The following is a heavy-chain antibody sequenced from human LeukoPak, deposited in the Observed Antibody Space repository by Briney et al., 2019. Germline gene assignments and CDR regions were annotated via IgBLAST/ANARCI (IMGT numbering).Heavy chain of an antibody. CDR2: VSQRGNT. J-gene: IGHJ4*02. CDR3: ARDPVRLDYNHGCFDY. Sequence: SETLSLPCTVSGYSISSGNYWGWIRQTPGKGLEWIASVSQRGNTYYNPSLESRVTISIDTSKNQFSLKVRSVTATDTAVYYCARDPVRLDYNHGCFDYWGQGIMVTVSS. CDR1: GYSISSGNY. V-gene: IGHV4-38-2*02. D-gene: IGHD4-11*01.